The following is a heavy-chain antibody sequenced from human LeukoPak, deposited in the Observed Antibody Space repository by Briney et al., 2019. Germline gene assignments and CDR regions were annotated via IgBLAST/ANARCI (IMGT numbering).Heavy chain of an antibody. V-gene: IGHV3-53*01. CDR3: ARGREWLSGAYFDY. Sequence: PGGSLRLSCAASGFTVSSNYMSWVRQAPGKGLEWVSVIYSGGSTYYADSVKGRFTISRDNSKNTLYLQMNSLRAEDTAVYYCARGREWLSGAYFDYWGQGTLVTVSS. J-gene: IGHJ4*02. CDR2: IYSGGST. CDR1: GFTVSSNY. D-gene: IGHD3-3*01.